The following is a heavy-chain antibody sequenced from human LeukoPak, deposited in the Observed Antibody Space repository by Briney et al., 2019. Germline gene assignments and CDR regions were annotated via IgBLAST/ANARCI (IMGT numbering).Heavy chain of an antibody. CDR1: GGSISTYY. J-gene: IGHJ4*02. CDR3: ARGPRSYFDY. CDR2: INYSGST. Sequence: PSETLSLTCTVSGGSISTYYWSWIRQPPGKGLEWIGYINYSGSTNFTPSLKSRVTISVDTSKNQFSLKLSSMTAADTAVYYCARGPRSYFDYWGQGTLVTVSS. V-gene: IGHV4-59*08.